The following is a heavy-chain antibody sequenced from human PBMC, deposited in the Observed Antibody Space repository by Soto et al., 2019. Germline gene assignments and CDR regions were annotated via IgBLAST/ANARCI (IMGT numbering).Heavy chain of an antibody. CDR1: GFNFSSYA. CDR2: IIYDGSNE. CDR3: TKDPRDYGDYAYFDY. J-gene: IGHJ4*02. Sequence: QVQLVESGGGVVQPGRSLRLSCAASGFNFSSYAMHWVRQAPGKGLEWVAIIIYDGSNEHYVDSVRGRFTISRYNSKNTVYTQMNSLRVEDTAVYYWTKDPRDYGDYAYFDYWGQGTLVTVSS. V-gene: IGHV3-30*04. D-gene: IGHD4-17*01.